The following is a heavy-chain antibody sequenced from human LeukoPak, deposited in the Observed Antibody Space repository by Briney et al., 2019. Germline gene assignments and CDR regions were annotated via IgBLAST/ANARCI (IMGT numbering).Heavy chain of an antibody. V-gene: IGHV1-69*04. Sequence: SVKVSCKASGGTFSSYAISWVRQAPGQGLEWMGRIIPILGIANYAQKFQGRVTITADKSPSTAYMELSSLRSEDTAVYYCARAFGASSSAYFYYWGQGTLVTVSS. CDR2: IIPILGIA. J-gene: IGHJ4*02. CDR3: ARAFGASSSAYFYY. CDR1: GGTFSSYA. D-gene: IGHD6-6*01.